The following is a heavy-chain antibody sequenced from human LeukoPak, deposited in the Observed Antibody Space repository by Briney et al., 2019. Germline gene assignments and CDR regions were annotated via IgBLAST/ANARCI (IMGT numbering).Heavy chain of an antibody. V-gene: IGHV1-69*05. CDR3: ARAPWANADYYYYMDV. Sequence: ASVKVSCKASGGTLSSYAISWVRQAPGQGLEWMGRIIPIFGTANYAQKFQGRVTITTDESTSTAYMELSSLRSEDTAVYYCARAPWANADYYYYMDVWGKGTTVTVSS. CDR1: GGTLSSYA. CDR2: IIPIFGTA. D-gene: IGHD4/OR15-4a*01. J-gene: IGHJ6*03.